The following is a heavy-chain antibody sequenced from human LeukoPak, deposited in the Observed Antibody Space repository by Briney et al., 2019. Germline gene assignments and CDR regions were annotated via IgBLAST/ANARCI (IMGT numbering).Heavy chain of an antibody. J-gene: IGHJ5*02. Sequence: PGGSLRLSCAASGFTFSNYWMHWVRQAPGKGLVWVSRINSDGSSRGYADSVKGRFTISRDNAKNTLYLQLNSLSAEDTAVYFCARDGGASCASWGQGTLVTVSS. V-gene: IGHV3-74*01. D-gene: IGHD1-26*01. CDR1: GFTFSNYW. CDR2: INSDGSSR. CDR3: ARDGGASCAS.